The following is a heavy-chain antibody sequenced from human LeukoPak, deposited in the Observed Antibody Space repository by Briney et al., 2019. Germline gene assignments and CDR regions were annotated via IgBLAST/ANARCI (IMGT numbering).Heavy chain of an antibody. J-gene: IGHJ4*02. CDR1: GFTFSSYA. CDR2: ISYDGSNK. D-gene: IGHD3-3*01. V-gene: IGHV3-30-3*01. Sequence: PGGSLRLSFAASGFTFSSYAMHWVRQAPGKGLEWVAVISYDGSNKYYADSVKGRFTISRDNSKNTLYLQMNSLRAEDTAVYYCAAGDYDFWSGYHYFDYWGQGTLVTVSS. CDR3: AAGDYDFWSGYHYFDY.